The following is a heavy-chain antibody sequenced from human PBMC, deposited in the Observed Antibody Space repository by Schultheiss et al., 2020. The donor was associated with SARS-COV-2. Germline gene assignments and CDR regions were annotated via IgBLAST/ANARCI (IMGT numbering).Heavy chain of an antibody. CDR1: GFTLSDYY. CDR3: ARHGGRRGYNFWSKNL. J-gene: IGHJ4*02. Sequence: GESLKISCEASGFTLSDYYMSWIRQTPGKGLEWLSDISRSGTTIYYADSVKGRFTISRDNTNSLYLQMTSLTADDTAVYYCARHGGRRGYNFWSKNLWGQGTLVTVSS. V-gene: IGHV3-11*01. D-gene: IGHD3-3*01. CDR2: ISRSGTTI.